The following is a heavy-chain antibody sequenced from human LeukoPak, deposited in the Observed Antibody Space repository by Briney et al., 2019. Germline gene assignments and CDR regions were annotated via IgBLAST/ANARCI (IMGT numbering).Heavy chain of an antibody. J-gene: IGHJ4*02. D-gene: IGHD6-6*01. V-gene: IGHV1-46*01. Sequence: ASVKVSCKASGYTFTSYYIHWVRQAPGQGLERMGIITPSGGSTSYAQKFQGRVTITRDTSTSTVYMELSSLRSEDTAVYYCAREGGIAARPMDYWGQGTLVTVSS. CDR1: GYTFTSYY. CDR3: AREGGIAARPMDY. CDR2: ITPSGGST.